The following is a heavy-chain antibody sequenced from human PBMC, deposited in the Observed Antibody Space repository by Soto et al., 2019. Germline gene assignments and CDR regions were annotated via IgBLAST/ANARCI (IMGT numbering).Heavy chain of an antibody. CDR3: ARAYYYDSSGYYY. CDR2: IYLSDSDT. Sequence: PGESLKISCKVSGYSLTSYWIGWVRQMPGKGLECMGIIYLSDSDTTYSPSFQGQVTISADKSISTAYLQWSSLKASDTAMYYCARAYYYDSSGYYYWGQGTLVTVSS. V-gene: IGHV5-51*01. D-gene: IGHD3-22*01. CDR1: GYSLTSYW. J-gene: IGHJ4*02.